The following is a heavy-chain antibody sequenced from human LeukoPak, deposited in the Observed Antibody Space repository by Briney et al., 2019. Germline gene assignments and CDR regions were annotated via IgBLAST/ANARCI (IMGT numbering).Heavy chain of an antibody. V-gene: IGHV4-30-2*01. CDR3: ARTNGGYVDV. Sequence: SETLSLTCVVSGGSIISGGYPWSWIRQPPGKGLEWIGYISHSGSTYYHPSLESRVIMSLDRSKNEFSLKLTSVTPEDTAMYYCARTNGGYVDVWGQGTTVIVSS. CDR2: ISHSGST. CDR1: GGSIISGGYP. J-gene: IGHJ6*02. D-gene: IGHD6-25*01.